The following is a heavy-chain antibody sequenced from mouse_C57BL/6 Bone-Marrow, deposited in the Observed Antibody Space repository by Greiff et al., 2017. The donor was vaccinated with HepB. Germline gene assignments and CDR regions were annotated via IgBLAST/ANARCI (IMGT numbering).Heavy chain of an antibody. CDR3: ARWSKPYWYFDV. CDR1: GYTFTDYY. D-gene: IGHD1-1*02. Sequence: EVQLVESGPVLVKPGASVKMSCKASGYTFTDYYMNWVKQSHGKSLEWIGVINPYNGGTSYNQKFKGKATLTVDKSSSTAYMELNSLTSEDSAVYYCARWSKPYWYFDVWGTGTTITVSS. J-gene: IGHJ1*03. CDR2: INPYNGGT. V-gene: IGHV1-19*01.